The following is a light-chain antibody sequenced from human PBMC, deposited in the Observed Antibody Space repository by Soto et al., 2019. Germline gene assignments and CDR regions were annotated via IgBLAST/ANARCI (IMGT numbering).Light chain of an antibody. Sequence: DIQMTQSPSTLSGSVGDRVTITCRASQTISSWLAWYQQKPGKAHKLLIYKAPTLKSGVASRFSGSGSGTEFTLTISSLQPDDFATYYCQHYNSDSEAFGQGTKWIS. V-gene: IGKV1-5*03. J-gene: IGKJ1*01. CDR1: QTISSW. CDR2: KAP. CDR3: QHYNSDSEA.